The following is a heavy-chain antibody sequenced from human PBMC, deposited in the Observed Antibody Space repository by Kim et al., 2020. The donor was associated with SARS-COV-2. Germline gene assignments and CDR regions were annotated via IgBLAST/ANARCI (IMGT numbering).Heavy chain of an antibody. CDR2: ISYDGSNK. Sequence: GGSLRLSCAASGFTFSSYAMHWVRQAPGKGLEWVAVISYDGSNKYYADSVKGRFTISRDNSKNTLYLQMNSLRAEDTAVYYCARAFVYFDYWGQGTLVTVSS. CDR1: GFTFSSYA. V-gene: IGHV3-30-3*01. CDR3: ARAFVYFDY. J-gene: IGHJ4*02. D-gene: IGHD3-16*01.